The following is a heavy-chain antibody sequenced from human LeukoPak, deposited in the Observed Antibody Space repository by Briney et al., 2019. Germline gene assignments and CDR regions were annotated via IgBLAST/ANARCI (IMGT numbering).Heavy chain of an antibody. J-gene: IGHJ6*02. CDR3: ARGGVVVPAASSYYYYGMDV. V-gene: IGHV1-18*01. Sequence: ASVTVSCTASGGTFSSYAISWVRQAPGQGLEWMGWISAYNGNTNYAQKLQGRVTMTTDTSTSTAYMELRSLRSDDTAVYYCARGGVVVPAASSYYYYGMDVWGQGTTVTVSS. CDR1: GGTFSSYA. D-gene: IGHD2-2*01. CDR2: ISAYNGNT.